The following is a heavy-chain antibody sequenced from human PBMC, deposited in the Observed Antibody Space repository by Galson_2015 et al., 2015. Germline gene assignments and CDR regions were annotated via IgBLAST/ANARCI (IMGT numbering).Heavy chain of an antibody. D-gene: IGHD6-13*01. CDR1: GGTFSSYA. Sequence: SVKVSCKASGGTFSSYAISWVRQAPGQGLEWMGGIIPIFGTANYAQKFQGRVTITADESTSTAYMELSSLRSEDTAVYYCARGTSTADSSWLFWFDPWGQGTLVTVSS. J-gene: IGHJ5*02. V-gene: IGHV1-69*13. CDR2: IIPIFGTA. CDR3: ARGTSTADSSWLFWFDP.